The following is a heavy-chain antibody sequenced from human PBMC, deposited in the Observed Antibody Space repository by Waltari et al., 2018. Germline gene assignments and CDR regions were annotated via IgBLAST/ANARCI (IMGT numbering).Heavy chain of an antibody. J-gene: IGHJ4*02. V-gene: IGHV4-34*01. CDR2: INHSGST. CDR1: GWSVSGYY. Sequence: QVELQQWGAGLVKPSETLSLTCAVYGWSVSGYYWSWISQPPGTGLEGIGEINHSGSTNYHPSLKSPVTISVDTSKIQLSLKLSSVTAADTAVYYCARAVTGFYYYYSSGYFQYWGQGTLVTVSS. D-gene: IGHD3-22*01. CDR3: ARAVTGFYYYYSSGYFQY.